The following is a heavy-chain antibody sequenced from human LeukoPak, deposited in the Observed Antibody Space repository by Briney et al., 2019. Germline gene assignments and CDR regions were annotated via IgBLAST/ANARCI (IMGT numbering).Heavy chain of an antibody. CDR2: IISSGSTI. Sequence: GGSLRLSCAASGFTFSSYEMNWVRQAPGKGLEWVSYIISSGSTIYYADSVKGRFTISRDNAKNSLYLQMNSLRAEDTAVYYCARGDCSSTSCYAYYYYYMDVWGKGTTVTVSS. CDR3: ARGDCSSTSCYAYYYYYMDV. D-gene: IGHD2-2*01. CDR1: GFTFSSYE. J-gene: IGHJ6*03. V-gene: IGHV3-48*03.